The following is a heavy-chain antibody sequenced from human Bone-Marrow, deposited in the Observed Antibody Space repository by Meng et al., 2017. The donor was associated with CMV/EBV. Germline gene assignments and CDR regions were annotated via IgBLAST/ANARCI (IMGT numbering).Heavy chain of an antibody. V-gene: IGHV1-8*01. CDR3: ARTRIEVEPDGTKSKYYNYGMDV. CDR2: MNPNSGNT. CDR1: GDTFTTYD. D-gene: IGHD2-15*01. J-gene: IGHJ6*02. Sequence: ASVKVSCKAAGDTFTTYDINWVRQATGQGPEWMGWMNPNSGNTGYAQKFESRVTMTRVTSINTAYKELSSLTSYDTAVYYCARTRIEVEPDGTKSKYYNYGMDVWGQGTTVTVSS.